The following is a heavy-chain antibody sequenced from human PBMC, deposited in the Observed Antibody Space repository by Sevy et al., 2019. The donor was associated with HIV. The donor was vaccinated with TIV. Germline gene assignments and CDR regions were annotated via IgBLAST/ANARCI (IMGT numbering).Heavy chain of an antibody. CDR1: GYTFTSYG. J-gene: IGHJ6*02. D-gene: IGHD3-22*01. CDR2: ISAYNGNT. CDR3: ARDGDYYDSSAHQQRGMDV. V-gene: IGHV1-18*01. Sequence: ASVKVSCKASGYTFTSYGISWVRQAPGQGLEWMGWISAYNGNTNYAQKLQGRVTMTTDTSTRTAYMELRSLRSDDTAVYYCARDGDYYDSSAHQQRGMDVWGQGTTVTVSS.